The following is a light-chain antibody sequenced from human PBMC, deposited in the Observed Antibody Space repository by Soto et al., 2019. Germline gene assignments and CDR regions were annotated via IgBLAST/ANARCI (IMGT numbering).Light chain of an antibody. J-gene: IGKJ1*01. CDR3: QQYNSYWT. Sequence: DIQMTQPPYTLSASVGNRVTITFRASQSISSWLAWYQQKPGKAPKLLIYDASSLESGVPSRFSGSGSGTEFTLTLRSLQPDDFATYYCQQYNSYWTFGQGTMVDI. CDR2: DAS. CDR1: QSISSW. V-gene: IGKV1-5*01.